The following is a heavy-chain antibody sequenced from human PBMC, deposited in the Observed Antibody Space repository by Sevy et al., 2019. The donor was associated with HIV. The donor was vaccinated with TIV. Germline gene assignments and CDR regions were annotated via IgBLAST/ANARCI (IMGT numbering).Heavy chain of an antibody. Sequence: ASVKVSCRVSGYTLTKLSMHWVRQAPGKGLEWMGSFDPEDGETIHAQRFQGRLSMTEDTSTETAYMEMSSLNSEDTAFYYCATTKDHYDNSGDPFDYWGQGSLVTVSS. CDR3: ATTKDHYDNSGDPFDY. D-gene: IGHD3-22*01. CDR2: FDPEDGET. V-gene: IGHV1-24*01. J-gene: IGHJ4*02. CDR1: GYTLTKLS.